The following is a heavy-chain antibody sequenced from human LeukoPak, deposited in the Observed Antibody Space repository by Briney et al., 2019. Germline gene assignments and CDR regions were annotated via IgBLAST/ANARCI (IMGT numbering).Heavy chain of an antibody. CDR1: GFTFSSYA. CDR3: AKSGNHYDILTGYETDYYYYGMDV. D-gene: IGHD3-9*01. J-gene: IGHJ6*02. CDR2: ISGSGGST. V-gene: IGHV3-23*01. Sequence: RGSLRLSCAASGFTFSSYAMSWVRQAPGKGLEWFSAISGSGGSTYYADSVKGRFTISRDNSKNTLYLQMNSLRAEDTAVYYCAKSGNHYDILTGYETDYYYYGMDVWGQGTTVTVSS.